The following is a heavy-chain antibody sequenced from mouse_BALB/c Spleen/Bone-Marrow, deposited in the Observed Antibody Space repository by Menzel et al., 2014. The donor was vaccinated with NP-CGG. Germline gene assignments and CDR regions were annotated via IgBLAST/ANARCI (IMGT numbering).Heavy chain of an antibody. CDR2: ISSGGSYT. D-gene: IGHD2-14*01. CDR1: GFTLSSYT. CDR3: TRSYYRYDEEAWFAY. V-gene: IGHV5-6-4*01. Sequence: EVQLERSGGSLGKSGGSLKLSCAASGFTLSSYTMSWVRQTPEKRLEWVATISSGGSYTYYPDSVKGRFTISRDNAKNTLYLQMSSLKSEDTAMYYCTRSYYRYDEEAWFAYWGQGTLVTVSA. J-gene: IGHJ3*01.